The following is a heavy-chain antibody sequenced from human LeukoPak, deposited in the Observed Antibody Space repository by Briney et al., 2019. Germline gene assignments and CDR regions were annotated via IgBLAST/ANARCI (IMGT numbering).Heavy chain of an antibody. D-gene: IGHD3-22*01. V-gene: IGHV1-18*01. CDR3: ASVSYYYDSSGSPGDY. CDR1: GYTFTNYG. Sequence: ASVKVSCKGSGYTFTNYGIDWVRQAPGQGLEWMGWISAYNGNTNYAQKFQGRVTLTTDTSTSTAYMELRSLRSDDTAVYYCASVSYYYDSSGSPGDYWGQGTLVTVSS. J-gene: IGHJ4*02. CDR2: ISAYNGNT.